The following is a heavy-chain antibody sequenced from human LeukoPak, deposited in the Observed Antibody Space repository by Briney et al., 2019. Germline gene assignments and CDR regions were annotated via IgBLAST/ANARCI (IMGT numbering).Heavy chain of an antibody. V-gene: IGHV4-59*11. D-gene: IGHD1-1*01. J-gene: IGHJ5*02. CDR2: TFYTGAT. CDR3: AKRDRGGWFDP. Sequence: PSETLSLTCTVSGGSIRSHHWTWIRQAPGKRLEWIGYTFYTGATYYNPSLRSRVTISIDTSKNKFSLKVTSVTTADTAVYYCAKRDRGGWFDPWGQGTLVTVSS. CDR1: GGSIRSHH.